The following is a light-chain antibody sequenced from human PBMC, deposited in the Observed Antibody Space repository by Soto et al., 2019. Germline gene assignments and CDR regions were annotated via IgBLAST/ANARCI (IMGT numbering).Light chain of an antibody. V-gene: IGLV1-44*01. CDR1: SSNIGSNT. CDR2: SDS. J-gene: IGLJ3*02. Sequence: QSALTQPPSASGTPGQRVTISCSGSSSNIGSNTVNWYQQLPGTAPKLLIYSDSQRPSGVPDRFSGSKSGTSASLAISGLQSEDEADYYCAAWDDSLHGWVFGGGTKLTVL. CDR3: AAWDDSLHGWV.